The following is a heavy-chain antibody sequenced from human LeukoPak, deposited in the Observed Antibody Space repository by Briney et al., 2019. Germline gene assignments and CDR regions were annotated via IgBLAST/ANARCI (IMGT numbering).Heavy chain of an antibody. J-gene: IGHJ3*02. V-gene: IGHV3-48*01. CDR2: ISSSSSTI. Sequence: GGSLRLSCAASGFTFSSYSMNWVRQAPGKGLEWVSYISSSSSTIYYADSVKGRFTISRDNAKNSLYLQMNSLRAEDTAVYYCAGEARMGYYYGSGSYRAFDIWGQGTMVTVSS. D-gene: IGHD3-10*01. CDR1: GFTFSSYS. CDR3: AGEARMGYYYGSGSYRAFDI.